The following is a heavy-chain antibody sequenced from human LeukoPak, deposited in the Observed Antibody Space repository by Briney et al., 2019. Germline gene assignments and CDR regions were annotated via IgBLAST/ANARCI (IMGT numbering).Heavy chain of an antibody. CDR3: PRDAQRGFDYCTSLEY. CDR2: IWTDGNNQ. CDR1: GFTFTHYG. D-gene: IGHD4-11*01. V-gene: IGHV3-33*01. J-gene: IGHJ4*02. Sequence: GGSLSLSCAASGFTFTHYGMHWVRQAPGKGLEWVAVIWTDGNNQYYAGSVKGRFTISKDRSRNTVSLQLNMLRPGAPEVYYCPRDAQRGFDYCTSLEYWGQGTPVTVST.